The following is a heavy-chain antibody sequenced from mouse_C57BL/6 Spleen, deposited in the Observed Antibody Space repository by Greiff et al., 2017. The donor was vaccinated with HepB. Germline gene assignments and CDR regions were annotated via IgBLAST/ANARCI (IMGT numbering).Heavy chain of an antibody. CDR1: GFTFSSYA. J-gene: IGHJ3*01. CDR2: ISDGGSYT. CDR3: AREGAYGYSWFAY. D-gene: IGHD2-2*01. V-gene: IGHV5-4*01. Sequence: EVMLVESGGGLVKPGGSLKLSCAASGFTFSSYAMSWVRQTPEKRLEWVATISDGGSYTYYPDNVKGRFTISRDNAKNNLYLQMSHLKSEDTAMYYCAREGAYGYSWFAYWGQGTLVTVSA.